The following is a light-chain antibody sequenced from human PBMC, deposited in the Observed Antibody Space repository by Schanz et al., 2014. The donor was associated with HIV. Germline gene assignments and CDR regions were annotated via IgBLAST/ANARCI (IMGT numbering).Light chain of an antibody. CDR1: SSDVGAYKS. V-gene: IGLV2-14*03. Sequence: QSALTQPASVSGSPGQSITISCTGASSDVGAYKSVSWYHQHPGKAPKLMIYDVSSRPSGVSARFSGSKSGNTASLTISGLQADDEGDYYCTSYTTTRTVAFGGGTKLTVL. CDR3: TSYTTTRTVA. J-gene: IGLJ2*01. CDR2: DVS.